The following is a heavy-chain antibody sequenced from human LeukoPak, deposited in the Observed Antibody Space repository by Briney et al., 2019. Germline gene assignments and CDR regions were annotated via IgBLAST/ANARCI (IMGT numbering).Heavy chain of an antibody. CDR1: GGSISRTSYY. CDR3: AKAGVRYFDSSGLYAFDF. V-gene: IGHV4-39*01. CDR2: IYHSGST. J-gene: IGHJ3*01. D-gene: IGHD3-22*01. Sequence: SETLSLTCAVSGGSISRTSYYCAWIRQPPGNGLEWIVTIYHSGSTYHNPSLNGRVTLSVDTSRNQFSLGLGFVDAADTAVYYCAKAGVRYFDSSGLYAFDFWGQGTTVTVSS.